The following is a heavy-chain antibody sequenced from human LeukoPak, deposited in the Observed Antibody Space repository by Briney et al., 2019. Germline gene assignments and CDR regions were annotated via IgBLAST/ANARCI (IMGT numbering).Heavy chain of an antibody. CDR3: ARDLWFGEFGGY. CDR2: ISAYNGNT. CDR1: GYTFTSYG. V-gene: IGHV1-18*01. D-gene: IGHD3-10*01. Sequence: ASVKVSCKASGYTFTSYGISWVRQAPGQGLEWMGWISAYNGNTNYAQKLQGRVTLTTDTSTSTAYMELRSLRSDDTAVYYCARDLWFGEFGGYWGQGTLVTVSS. J-gene: IGHJ4*02.